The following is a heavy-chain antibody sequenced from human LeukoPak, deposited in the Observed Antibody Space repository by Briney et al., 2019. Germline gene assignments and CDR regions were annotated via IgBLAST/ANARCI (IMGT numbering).Heavy chain of an antibody. CDR1: GGSISSSSYY. V-gene: IGHV4-39*07. D-gene: IGHD6-13*01. Sequence: SETLSLICTVSGGSISSSSYYWGWIRQPPGKGLEWIGSIYYSGSTYYNPSLKSRVTISVDTSKNQFSLKLSSVTAADTAVYYCASVSAAGIDYWGQGTLVTVSS. J-gene: IGHJ4*02. CDR3: ASVSAAGIDY. CDR2: IYYSGST.